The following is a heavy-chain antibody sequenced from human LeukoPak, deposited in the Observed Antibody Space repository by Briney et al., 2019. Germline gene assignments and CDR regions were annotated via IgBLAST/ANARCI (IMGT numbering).Heavy chain of an antibody. CDR3: AKEGSNGDFDY. J-gene: IGHJ4*02. V-gene: IGHV3-30*18. CDR1: GFTFSSYD. CDR2: ISYDGSNK. Sequence: PGRSLRLSCAASGFTFSSYDVHWVRQAPGKGLEWVTVISYDGSNKYYGDSVKGRFTIYRDSSKNTLYLKMNSLRAEDTAVYYCAKEGSNGDFDYWGQGTLVTLYS. D-gene: IGHD1-26*01.